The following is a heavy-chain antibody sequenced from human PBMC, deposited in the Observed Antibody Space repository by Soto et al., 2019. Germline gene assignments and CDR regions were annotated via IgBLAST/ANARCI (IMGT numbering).Heavy chain of an antibody. CDR3: ARDRSPTYYDFLSGYYPYDYYDMHV. V-gene: IGHV1-18*01. CDR1: GYTFTTYG. Sequence: QVQLVQSGGQEKKSGASVTVSCKASGYTFTTYGFSWVRQAPGQGLEGMGRISAANGNTNYAQSLQGRVTMTTDTSTSRAYMELRSLRSDDTAVDYCARDRSPTYYDFLSGYYPYDYYDMHVWGQGTTVTVCS. CDR2: ISAANGNT. D-gene: IGHD3-3*01. J-gene: IGHJ6*02.